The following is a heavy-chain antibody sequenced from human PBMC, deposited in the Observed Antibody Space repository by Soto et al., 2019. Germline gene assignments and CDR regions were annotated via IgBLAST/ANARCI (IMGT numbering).Heavy chain of an antibody. V-gene: IGHV4-59*08. CDR2: IYYSGST. CDR3: ARRLYDGASYYFDY. D-gene: IGHD3-10*01. CDR1: GGSISSYY. J-gene: IGHJ4*02. Sequence: SETLSLTCTVSGGSISSYYWSWIRQPPGKGLEWIGYIYYSGSTNYNLSLKSRVTISVDTSKNQFSLKLSSVTAADTAVYYCARRLYDGASYYFDYWGQGTLVTVSS.